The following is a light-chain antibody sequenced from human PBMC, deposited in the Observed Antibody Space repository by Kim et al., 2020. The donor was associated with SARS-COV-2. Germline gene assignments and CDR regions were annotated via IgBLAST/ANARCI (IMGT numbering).Light chain of an antibody. CDR2: YDD. CDR1: KPNIGNNP. J-gene: IGLJ3*02. CDR3: AAWDDSLSGWV. Sequence: QSVLTQPPSVSEAPRQRVTISCSGSKPNIGNNPVNWYQQLPGKAPKLLIYYDDVLPSGVSDRFSGSRSGTSASLSISGLQSEDEADYYCAAWDDSLSGWVFGGGTQLTVL. V-gene: IGLV1-36*01.